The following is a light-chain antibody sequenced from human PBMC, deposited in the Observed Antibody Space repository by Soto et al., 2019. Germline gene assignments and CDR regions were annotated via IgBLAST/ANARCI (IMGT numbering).Light chain of an antibody. CDR1: SSDVGAYNY. CDR3: SSFSSSSTRYL. V-gene: IGLV2-14*01. Sequence: QSVLTQPASVSGSTGQSITISCTGTSSDVGAYNYVSWYQQHPGEAPKLMIFGVSNRPSGVSNRFSGSKSGNTASLTISGLQAEDEADYYCSSFSSSSTRYLLGTGTKSPS. J-gene: IGLJ1*01. CDR2: GVS.